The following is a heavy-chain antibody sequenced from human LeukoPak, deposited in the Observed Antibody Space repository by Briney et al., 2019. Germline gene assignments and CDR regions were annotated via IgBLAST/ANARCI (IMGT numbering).Heavy chain of an antibody. CDR3: ARRYNWTLDV. D-gene: IGHD1-20*01. J-gene: IGHJ6*02. CDR1: GFTFGSYA. V-gene: IGHV3-30*04. Sequence: GGSLRLSCAASGFTFGSYAMHWVRQAPGKGLEWVAVISYDGSNKYYADSVKGRFTFSRDNSKNTLYLQMNSLRAEDTAVYYCARRYNWTLDVWGQGTTVTVSS. CDR2: ISYDGSNK.